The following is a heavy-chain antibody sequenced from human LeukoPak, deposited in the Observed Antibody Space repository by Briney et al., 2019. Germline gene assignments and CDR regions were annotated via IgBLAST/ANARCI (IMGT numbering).Heavy chain of an antibody. CDR2: INHSGST. D-gene: IGHD3-22*01. CDR3: ARVRISMIVVAYGMDV. J-gene: IGHJ6*02. V-gene: IGHV4-34*01. CDR1: GGSFSGYY. Sequence: SETLSLTCAVYGGSFSGYYWSWIRKPPGKGLEWIGEINHSGSTNYNPSLKSRVTISVDTSKNQFSLKLSSVTAADTAVYYCARVRISMIVVAYGMDVWGQGTMVTVSS.